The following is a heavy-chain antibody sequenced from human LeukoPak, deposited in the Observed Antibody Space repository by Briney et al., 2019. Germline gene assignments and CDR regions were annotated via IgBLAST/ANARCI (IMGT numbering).Heavy chain of an antibody. J-gene: IGHJ4*02. V-gene: IGHV4-59*01. D-gene: IGHD6-13*01. CDR1: GGSISSYY. Sequence: SETLSLTCTVSGGSISSYYWSWIRQPPGKGLEWIGYIYYSGSTNYNPSLKSRVTISVDTSKNQFSLKLSSVTAADTAVYYCARRARVAAAAFDYWGQGTLVTVSS. CDR2: IYYSGST. CDR3: ARRARVAAAAFDY.